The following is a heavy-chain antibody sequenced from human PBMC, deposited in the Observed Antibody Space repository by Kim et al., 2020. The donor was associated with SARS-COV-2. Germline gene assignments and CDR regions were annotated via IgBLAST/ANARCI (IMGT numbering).Heavy chain of an antibody. Sequence: GGSLRLSCAASGFTFNGYYMSWIRQAPGKGLEWVSYISSSSSYTNYADSVKGRFTISRDNAKNSLYLQINSLRAEDTAVYFCARAGSFDWLLIPHYGMDVWGQGTTVTVSS. J-gene: IGHJ6*02. V-gene: IGHV3-11*05. CDR2: ISSSSSYT. CDR1: GFTFNGYY. D-gene: IGHD3-9*01. CDR3: ARAGSFDWLLIPHYGMDV.